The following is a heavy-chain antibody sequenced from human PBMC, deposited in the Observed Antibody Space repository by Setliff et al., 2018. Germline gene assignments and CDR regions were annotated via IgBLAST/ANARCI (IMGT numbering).Heavy chain of an antibody. D-gene: IGHD2-8*01. CDR1: EFTFNKYW. V-gene: IGHV4-39*07. J-gene: IGHJ4*02. CDR2: VSFFGSS. Sequence: SETLRLSCAASEFTFNKYWMTWVRQPPGKGLEWIGTVSFFGSSYYSPSLKSRLAISLDTSGNRFSLNLTSVTAADTAVYYCARDPGFHSGIWCLGDWGQGIQVTVSS. CDR3: ARDPGFHSGIWCLGD.